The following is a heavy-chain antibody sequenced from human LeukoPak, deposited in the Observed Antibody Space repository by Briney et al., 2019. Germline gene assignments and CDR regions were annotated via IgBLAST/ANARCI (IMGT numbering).Heavy chain of an antibody. D-gene: IGHD2/OR15-2a*01. J-gene: IGHJ3*02. CDR2: IYPGDSDT. V-gene: IGHV5-51*01. CDR1: GYSFTSYW. CDR3: ARPANRGDAFDI. Sequence: GESLKISCKGSGYSFTSYWIGWVRQMPGKGLEWMGIIYPGDSDTRYSPSLHGQVTISADKSITTAYLQWSSLRASDTAMYYCARPANRGDAFDIWGQGTMVTVSS.